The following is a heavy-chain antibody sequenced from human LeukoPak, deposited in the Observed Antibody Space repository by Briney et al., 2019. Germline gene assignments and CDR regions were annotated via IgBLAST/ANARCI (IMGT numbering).Heavy chain of an antibody. Sequence: GRSLRLSCAASGFTFSSYGMRWVRQAPGKGLEWVAVIWYDGSTKYYADSVKGRFTISRDNSKNTLYLQMNSLRAEDTAVYYCARENYGSGSYYRVSHYYYYGMDVWGKGTTVTVSS. D-gene: IGHD3-10*01. V-gene: IGHV3-33*01. J-gene: IGHJ6*04. CDR1: GFTFSSYG. CDR3: ARENYGSGSYYRVSHYYYYGMDV. CDR2: IWYDGSTK.